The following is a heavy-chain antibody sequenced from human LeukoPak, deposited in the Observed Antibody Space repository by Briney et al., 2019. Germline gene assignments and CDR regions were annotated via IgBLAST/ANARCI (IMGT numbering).Heavy chain of an antibody. CDR3: ARGCSPGTCSPFDY. CDR1: GFTFNNYQ. D-gene: IGHD2-15*01. V-gene: IGHV3-48*03. Sequence: PGGSLRLSCAASGFTFNNYQMNWVRQAPGKGLECISYISSSGRTIYYADSLKGRFTVSRDNAKNSLYLQMNSLRDEDTAVYYCARGCSPGTCSPFDYWGQGTLVTVSS. CDR2: ISSSGRTI. J-gene: IGHJ4*02.